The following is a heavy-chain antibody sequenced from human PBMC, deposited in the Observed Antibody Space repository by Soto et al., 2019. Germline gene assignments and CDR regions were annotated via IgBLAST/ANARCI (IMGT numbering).Heavy chain of an antibody. D-gene: IGHD3-22*01. V-gene: IGHV1-58*01. CDR1: GFTFTSSA. J-gene: IGHJ4*02. CDR3: AAAYYDSSAYLGY. Sequence: SVKVSCKASGFTFTSSALQWVRQARGQRLEWIGWIVVGSGNTNYAQKFQERVTITRDMSTSTAYMELSSLRSEDTAVYYCAAAYYDSSAYLGYWSQGTLVTVSS. CDR2: IVVGSGNT.